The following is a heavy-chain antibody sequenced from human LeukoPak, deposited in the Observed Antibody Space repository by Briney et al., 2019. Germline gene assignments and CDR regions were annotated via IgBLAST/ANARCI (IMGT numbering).Heavy chain of an antibody. Sequence: GGSLRLSCVASGLTFSNYNMHWVRQAPGKGLEWVAVIWHDGNHKYYLDSVKGRFTVSRDNSKNTVYLQMSSLGAEDTAVYLCARDSDYYDSSAYSFRGGLHYDFWGRGTLVTVSS. V-gene: IGHV3-33*01. CDR1: GLTFSNYN. J-gene: IGHJ4*02. CDR3: ARDSDYYDSSAYSFRGGLHYDF. D-gene: IGHD3-22*01. CDR2: IWHDGNHK.